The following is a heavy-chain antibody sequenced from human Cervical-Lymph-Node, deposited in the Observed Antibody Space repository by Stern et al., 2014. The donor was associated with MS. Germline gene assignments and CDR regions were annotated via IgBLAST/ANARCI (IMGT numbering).Heavy chain of an antibody. V-gene: IGHV3-30*18. Sequence: VQLVESGGGVVQPGRSLRLSCTASGFTFDHYGIHWVRQAPGRGLEWVALISFDGSSKYYAHSVRGRFTISRDNSKNTLYLQMNNLKPEDTATYYCAKFYAPMDPDFDSWGQGTRVTVSS. CDR3: AKFYAPMDPDFDS. J-gene: IGHJ4*02. D-gene: IGHD2/OR15-2a*01. CDR2: ISFDGSSK. CDR1: GFTFDHYG.